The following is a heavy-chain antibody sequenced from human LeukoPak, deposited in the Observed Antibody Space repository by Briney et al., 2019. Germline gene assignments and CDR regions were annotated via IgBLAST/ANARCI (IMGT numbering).Heavy chain of an antibody. CDR1: GGSISSYY. Sequence: SETLSLTCTVSGGSISSYYWSWIRQPPGKGLEWIGYIYYSGSTNYNPSLKSRVTISVDTSKNQFSLKLSSVTAADTAVYYCARLGMRDGYRGGAFDIWGQGTMVTVSS. CDR3: ARLGMRDGYRGGAFDI. J-gene: IGHJ3*02. V-gene: IGHV4-59*08. CDR2: IYYSGST. D-gene: IGHD5-24*01.